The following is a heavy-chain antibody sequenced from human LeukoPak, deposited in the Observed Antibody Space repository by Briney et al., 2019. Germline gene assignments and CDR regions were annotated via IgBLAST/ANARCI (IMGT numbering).Heavy chain of an antibody. CDR3: ARRGSGSGGTYAGMDV. V-gene: IGHV4-39*01. CDR2: ILYSGST. CDR1: GGSIISILHY. Sequence: SETLSLTCTVSGGSIISILHYWDWIRQPPGKGLEWLGSILYSGSTWINPSLKSRVTISVDTSKNQFSLNLTSVNATVTALYSCARRGSGSGGTYAGMDVWGQGTTVTVSS. J-gene: IGHJ6*02. D-gene: IGHD1-26*01.